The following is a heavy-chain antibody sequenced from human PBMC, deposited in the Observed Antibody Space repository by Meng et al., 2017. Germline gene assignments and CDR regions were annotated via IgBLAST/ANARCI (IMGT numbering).Heavy chain of an antibody. CDR3: AHSGYYDSSGYYYFDY. J-gene: IGHJ4*02. V-gene: IGHV2-5*01. Sequence: SGPTLVKPTQTLTLTCTFSGFSLSTSGVGVGWIRQPPGKALEWLALIYWNDDKRYSPSLKSRLTITKDTSTNQVVLTMTNMDPVDTATYYCAHSGYYDSSGYYYFDYWGQGTLVTVSS. CDR2: IYWNDDK. CDR1: GFSLSTSGVG. D-gene: IGHD3-22*01.